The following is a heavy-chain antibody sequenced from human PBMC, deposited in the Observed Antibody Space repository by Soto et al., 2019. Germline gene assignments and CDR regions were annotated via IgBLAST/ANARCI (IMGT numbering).Heavy chain of an antibody. CDR3: ARRSRPHLYFLSF. V-gene: IGHV3-64*01. D-gene: IGHD3-9*01. J-gene: IGHJ6*04. CDR1: EETLSGEE. CDR2: ISSNGVGT. Sequence: LGLCSAAPEETLSGEEMAWAGYASGKGMEYVAGISSNGVGTYYANSVQGRFTISRDNSNNTVYLPMGSLRPEVMVVYYCARRSRPHLYFLSFWAKGTSDTVSS.